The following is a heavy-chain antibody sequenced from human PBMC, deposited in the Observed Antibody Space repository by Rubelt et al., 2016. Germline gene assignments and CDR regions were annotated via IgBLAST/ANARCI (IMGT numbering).Heavy chain of an antibody. V-gene: IGHV3-21*01. D-gene: IGHD3-10*01. Sequence: YYADSVKGRFTISRDNAKNSLYLQMNSLRAEDTAVYYCARAPKYYYGSGSRKDFDYWGQGTLVTVSS. J-gene: IGHJ4*02. CDR3: ARAPKYYYGSGSRKDFDY.